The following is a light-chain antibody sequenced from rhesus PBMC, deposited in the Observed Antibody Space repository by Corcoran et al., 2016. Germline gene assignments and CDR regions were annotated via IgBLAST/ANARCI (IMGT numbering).Light chain of an antibody. CDR1: QTISSY. Sequence: DIQMTQSPSSLSASVGDRVTITCRASQTISSYLAWYQQKPGKVPKLLCYVPSGLESGVPFRFSGSGSGTEFTLTISSLQPEDFATYYCQQHNSHPLTFGGGTKVEIK. J-gene: IGKJ4*01. CDR3: QQHNSHPLT. V-gene: IGKV1-44*02. CDR2: VPS.